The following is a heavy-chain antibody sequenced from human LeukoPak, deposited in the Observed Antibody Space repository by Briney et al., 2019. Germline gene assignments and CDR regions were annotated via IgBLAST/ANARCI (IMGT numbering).Heavy chain of an antibody. D-gene: IGHD3-16*02. CDR1: GYTLTELS. V-gene: IGHV1-24*01. CDR2: FDPEDGET. Sequence: GASVKVSCKVSGYTLTELSMHWVRHAPGKGLEWMGGFDPEDGETIYAQKFQGRVTMTKDTSTDTAYMELSSLRSEDTAVYYCATPHSYVWGSYRYDLLYWGQGTLVTVSS. J-gene: IGHJ4*02. CDR3: ATPHSYVWGSYRYDLLY.